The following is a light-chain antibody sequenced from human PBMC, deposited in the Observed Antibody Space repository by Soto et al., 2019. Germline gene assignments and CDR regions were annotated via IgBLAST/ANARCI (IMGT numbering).Light chain of an antibody. Sequence: APTLPSPGSWFPGQSITLSRPRNSSYVGGYNYVSWYQQHPVKAPKLMIYDVTNRPSGVSDRFSGSKSGNTASLTISGLQAEDEADYYCSSYTSSSTPYVFGTGTKVTVL. CDR2: DVT. CDR3: SSYTSSSTPYV. J-gene: IGLJ1*01. CDR1: SSYVGGYNY. V-gene: IGLV2-14*01.